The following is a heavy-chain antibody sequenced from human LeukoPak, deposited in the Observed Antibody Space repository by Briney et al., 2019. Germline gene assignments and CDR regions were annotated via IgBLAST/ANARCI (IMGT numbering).Heavy chain of an antibody. V-gene: IGHV1-18*01. Sequence: ASVKVSCKASGYSFTSYGISWVRQAPGQGLEWMGWISAYNGNTNYAQKLQGRVTMTTDTSTSTVYMDLSSLRSEDTAVYYCARTDCGGDCYSSRGWFDRWGQGTLVTVSS. J-gene: IGHJ5*02. D-gene: IGHD2-21*02. CDR2: ISAYNGNT. CDR1: GYSFTSYG. CDR3: ARTDCGGDCYSSRGWFDR.